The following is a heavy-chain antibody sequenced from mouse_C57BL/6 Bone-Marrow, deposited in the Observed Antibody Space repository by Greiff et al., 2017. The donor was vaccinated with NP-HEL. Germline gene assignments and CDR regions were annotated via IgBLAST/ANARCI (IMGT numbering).Heavy chain of an antibody. CDR1: GFNIKDDY. CDR3: TTNYGRKYYFDY. V-gene: IGHV14-4*01. J-gene: IGHJ2*01. D-gene: IGHD1-1*01. CDR2: IDPENGDT. Sequence: EVQLVESGAELVRPGASVKLSCTASGFNIKDDYMHWVKQRPEQGLEWIGWIDPENGDTEYASKFQGKATITADTSSNTAYLQLSSLTSEDTAVYYCTTNYGRKYYFDYWGQGTTLTVSS.